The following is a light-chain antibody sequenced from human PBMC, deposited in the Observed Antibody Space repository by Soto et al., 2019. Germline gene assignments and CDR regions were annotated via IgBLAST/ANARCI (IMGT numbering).Light chain of an antibody. V-gene: IGKV3-20*01. CDR2: ATF. J-gene: IGKJ1*01. CDR1: QRVSRSY. CDR3: QQSGQSLPWT. Sequence: IVLTQSPGTLSLSPGETATLSCRASQRVSRSYLAWYQQRPGQAPRLLIYATFNRPNGIPDKFSGSGSGTDFTLTISRLEAEDSAVYFWQQSGQSLPWTFGQGTKVEIK.